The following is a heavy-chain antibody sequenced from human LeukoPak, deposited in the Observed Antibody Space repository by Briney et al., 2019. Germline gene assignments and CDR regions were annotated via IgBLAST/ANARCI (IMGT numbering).Heavy chain of an antibody. CDR1: GGTFSSYA. CDR3: ARVLYYDSSGYYY. Sequence: ASVKVSCKASGGTFSSYAISWVRQAPGQGLEWMRRIIPTFGTANYAQKFQGRVTITTDESTSTAYMELSSLRSEDTAVYYCARVLYYDSSGYYYWGQGTLATVSS. CDR2: IIPTFGTA. J-gene: IGHJ4*02. D-gene: IGHD3-22*01. V-gene: IGHV1-69*05.